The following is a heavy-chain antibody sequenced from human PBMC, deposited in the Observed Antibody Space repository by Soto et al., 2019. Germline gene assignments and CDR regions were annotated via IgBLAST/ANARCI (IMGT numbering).Heavy chain of an antibody. CDR2: INAGNGNT. CDR3: ARDRARSMDV. CDR1: GYTFTSYA. V-gene: IGHV1-3*01. Sequence: QVQLVQSGAEVKKPGASVKVSCKASGYTFTSYAMHWVRQAPGQRLEWMGWINAGNGNTKYSQKFQGRVTITRDTSASTASKELSSLRSEDTAVYYYARDRARSMDVWGQGTQVNVSS. J-gene: IGHJ6*02.